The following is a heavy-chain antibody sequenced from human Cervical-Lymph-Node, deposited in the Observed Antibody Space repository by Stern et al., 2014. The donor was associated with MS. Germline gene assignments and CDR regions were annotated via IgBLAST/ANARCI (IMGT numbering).Heavy chain of an antibody. CDR3: ATIAPRANYGMDV. Sequence: MQLVQSGGGLVQPGGSLRLSCKASGFIFSDYSMNWVRQAPGKGLEWVSYISSAGGTIYYADSVKGRFTISRDNAKNSLILQMNSLRDGDTALYYCATIAPRANYGMDVWGQGTTVTVSS. J-gene: IGHJ6*02. CDR1: GFIFSDYS. V-gene: IGHV3-48*02. D-gene: IGHD6-6*01. CDR2: ISSAGGTI.